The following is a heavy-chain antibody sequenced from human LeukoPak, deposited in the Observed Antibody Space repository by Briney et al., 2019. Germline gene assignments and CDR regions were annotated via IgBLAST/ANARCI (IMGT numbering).Heavy chain of an antibody. J-gene: IGHJ4*02. V-gene: IGHV3-30*18. CDR3: AKGDYYDRTHFDY. CDR1: GFTFSSYG. D-gene: IGHD3-22*01. Sequence: PGRSLRLSCAASGFTFSSYGMHWVRRAPGKGLEWVAVISYDGSNKYYADSVKGRFTISRDNSKNTLYLQMNGLRAEDTAVYYCAKGDYYDRTHFDYWGQGTLVTVSS. CDR2: ISYDGSNK.